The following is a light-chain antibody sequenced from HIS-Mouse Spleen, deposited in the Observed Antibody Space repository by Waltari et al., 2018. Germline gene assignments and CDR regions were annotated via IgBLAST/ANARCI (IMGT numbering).Light chain of an antibody. CDR3: QSADSSGTYVV. CDR1: ALPKQY. Sequence: SYELTQPPSVSVSPGQTARITCSGDALPKQYAYWYQQKPGQAPVLVIYKDSERPSGIPERFSGASSGTTVTVTISGVQAEEEADYYCQSADSSGTYVVFGGGTKLTVL. V-gene: IGLV3-25*02. J-gene: IGLJ2*01. CDR2: KDS.